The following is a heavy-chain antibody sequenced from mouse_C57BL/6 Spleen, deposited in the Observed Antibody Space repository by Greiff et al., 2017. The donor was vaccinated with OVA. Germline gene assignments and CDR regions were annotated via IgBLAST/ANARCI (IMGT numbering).Heavy chain of an antibody. CDR2: IDPSDSYT. CDR3: AKSPSTAQATFAY. Sequence: VQLQQPGAELVMPGASVKLSCKASGYTFTSYWMHWVKQRPGQGLEWIGEIDPSDSYTNYNQKVKGKSTLTVDKSSSTAYMQLSSLTSEDSAVYYCAKSPSTAQATFAYWGQGTLVTVSA. V-gene: IGHV1-69*01. CDR1: GYTFTSYW. D-gene: IGHD3-2*02. J-gene: IGHJ3*01.